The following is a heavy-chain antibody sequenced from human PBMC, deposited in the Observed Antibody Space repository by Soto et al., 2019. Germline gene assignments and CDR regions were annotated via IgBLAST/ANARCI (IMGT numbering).Heavy chain of an antibody. V-gene: IGHV4-59*12. J-gene: IGHJ4*02. CDR1: GGSISSYY. Sequence: PSETLSLTCTVSGGSISSYYWSWIRQPPGKGLEWIGFIYYGGSTNYNPSLKSRVTISVDTPKNQFSLKLSSVTAADTAVYYCARGPPLGYWGQGTLVTVSS. CDR2: IYYGGST. CDR3: ARGPPLGY.